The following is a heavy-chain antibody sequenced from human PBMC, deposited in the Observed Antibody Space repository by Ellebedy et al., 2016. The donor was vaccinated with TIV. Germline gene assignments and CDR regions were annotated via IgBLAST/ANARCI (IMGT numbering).Heavy chain of an antibody. CDR2: MNPNSGNT. V-gene: IGHV1-8*01. CDR3: ARGGHYYDSSGYLNMAFDI. Sequence: ASVKVSCKASGYTFTSYDINWVRQATGQGLEWMGWMNPNSGNTGYAQMFQGRVTMTRNTSITTAYMELSSLRSEETAVYYCARGGHYYDSSGYLNMAFDIWGQGTMVTVSS. J-gene: IGHJ3*02. D-gene: IGHD3-22*01. CDR1: GYTFTSYD.